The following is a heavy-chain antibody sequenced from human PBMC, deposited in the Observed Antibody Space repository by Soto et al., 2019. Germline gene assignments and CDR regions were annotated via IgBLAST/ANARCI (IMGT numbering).Heavy chain of an antibody. D-gene: IGHD5-12*01. V-gene: IGHV4-4*07. CDR2: IFSSGST. CDR1: GGSINTFY. J-gene: IGHJ4*02. Sequence: ETLSLTCTVSGGSINTFYWSWVRQPAGKGLEWIGRIFSSGSTSFNPSLESRVAMSVDTSKNHFSLNLSSVTAADMAVYYCAREGSYSAYNFAHGIQLWSFDFWGQGALVTVSS. CDR3: AREGSYSAYNFAHGIQLWSFDF.